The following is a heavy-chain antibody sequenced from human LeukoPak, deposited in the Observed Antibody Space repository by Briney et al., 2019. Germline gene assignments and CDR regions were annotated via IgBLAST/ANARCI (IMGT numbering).Heavy chain of an antibody. Sequence: PSETLSLTYTVSGGSISSSSYYWGWIRQPPGKGLEWIGSIYYSGSTYYNPSLKSRVTISVDTSKNQFSLKLSSVTAADTAVYYCASITLRVLDYWGQGTLVTVSS. CDR3: ASITLRVLDY. CDR2: IYYSGST. D-gene: IGHD3-3*01. V-gene: IGHV4-39*01. CDR1: GGSISSSSYY. J-gene: IGHJ4*02.